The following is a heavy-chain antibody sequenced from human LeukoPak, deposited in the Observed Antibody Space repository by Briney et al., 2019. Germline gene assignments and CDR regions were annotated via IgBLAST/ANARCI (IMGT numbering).Heavy chain of an antibody. CDR1: GSTFSSYS. CDR3: ARDRIAVAGRDAFDI. V-gene: IGHV3-21*01. J-gene: IGHJ3*02. Sequence: GGSLRLSCAASGSTFSSYSMNWVRQAPGKGLEWVSSISSSSSYIYYADSVKGRFTISRDNAKNSLYLQMNSLRAEDTAVYYCARDRIAVAGRDAFDIWGQGTMVTVSS. D-gene: IGHD6-19*01. CDR2: ISSSSSYI.